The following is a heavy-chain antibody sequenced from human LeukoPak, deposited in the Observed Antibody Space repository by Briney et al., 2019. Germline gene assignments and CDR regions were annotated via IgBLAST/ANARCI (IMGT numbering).Heavy chain of an antibody. CDR1: GYTFTGYY. V-gene: IGHV1-2*02. CDR2: IDPNSGGT. D-gene: IGHD3-22*01. Sequence: GASVKVSCKASGYTFTGYYMHWVRQAPGQGLEWMRWIDPNSGGTNYAQKFQGRVTMTRDTSISTAYMELSRLRSDDTAVYYCAREYPNYYDSSGYGSGNYYYMDVWGKGTTVTISS. CDR3: AREYPNYYDSSGYGSGNYYYMDV. J-gene: IGHJ6*03.